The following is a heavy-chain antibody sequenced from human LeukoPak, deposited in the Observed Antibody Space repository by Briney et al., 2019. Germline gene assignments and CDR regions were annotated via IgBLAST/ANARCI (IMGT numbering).Heavy chain of an antibody. Sequence: GGSLRLSCAASGFTVSSNYMSWVRQAPGKGLEWVSVIYSGGSTYYADSVKGRFTISRDNSKNTLYLQMNSLRAEDTAVYYCARERAELLWFGEYYYGIDVWGQGTTVTVSS. V-gene: IGHV3-53*01. J-gene: IGHJ6*02. CDR1: GFTVSSNY. CDR3: ARERAELLWFGEYYYGIDV. CDR2: IYSGGST. D-gene: IGHD3-10*01.